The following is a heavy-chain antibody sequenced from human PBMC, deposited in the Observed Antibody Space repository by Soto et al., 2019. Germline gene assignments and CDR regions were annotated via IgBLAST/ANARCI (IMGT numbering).Heavy chain of an antibody. CDR2: INAGNGNT. V-gene: IGHV1-3*01. Sequence: ASVKVSCKASGYTFTSYGIRWVRQAPGQRLEWMGWINAGNGNTKYSQKFQGRVTITRDTSASTAYMDLSSLRSEDTAVYYCARAVAVPADFDFWGQGTLVTVSS. D-gene: IGHD6-19*01. CDR1: GYTFTSYG. J-gene: IGHJ4*02. CDR3: ARAVAVPADFDF.